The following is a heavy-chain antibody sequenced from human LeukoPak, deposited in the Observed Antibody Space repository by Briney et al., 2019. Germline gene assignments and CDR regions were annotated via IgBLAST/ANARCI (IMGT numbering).Heavy chain of an antibody. Sequence: PSETLSLTCTASGGSISSYYWSWIRQPPGKGLEWIWYIYYSGSTNYNPSLKSRVTISVDTSKNQFSLKLSSVTAADTAVYYCARDHRGCSSTSCYTVFDYWGQGTLVTVSS. CDR1: GGSISSYY. CDR3: ARDHRGCSSTSCYTVFDY. CDR2: IYYSGST. V-gene: IGHV4-59*01. J-gene: IGHJ4*02. D-gene: IGHD2-2*02.